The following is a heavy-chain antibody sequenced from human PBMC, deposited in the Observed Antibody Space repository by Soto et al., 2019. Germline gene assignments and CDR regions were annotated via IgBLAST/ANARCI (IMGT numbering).Heavy chain of an antibody. CDR2: ISYDGSNK. V-gene: IGHV3-30-3*01. J-gene: IGHJ4*02. CDR3: ARVGKQWPQLTRFDFDY. D-gene: IGHD6-19*01. Sequence: QVQLVESGGGVVQPGRSLRLSCAASGFTFSSYAMHWVRQAPGKGLEWVAVISYDGSNKYYADSMKGRFTISRDNSKNTLYLQMNSLRAEDTAVYYCARVGKQWPQLTRFDFDYWGQGTLVTVSS. CDR1: GFTFSSYA.